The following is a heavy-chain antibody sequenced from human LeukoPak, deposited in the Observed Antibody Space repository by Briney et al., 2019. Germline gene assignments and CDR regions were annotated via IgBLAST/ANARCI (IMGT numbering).Heavy chain of an antibody. D-gene: IGHD3-9*01. J-gene: IGHJ4*02. CDR3: ARGHYDVLAASYKWTPDY. CDR2: ITSGGDYI. Sequence: RGSLRLSCAASGFTFNTFNMNWVRQAPGKGLEWVSSITSGGDYIYYADSVKGRFATSRDNAKNSLSLQLNSLRVEDTAVYYCARGHYDVLAASYKWTPDYWGQGTLVTVSS. V-gene: IGHV3-21*01. CDR1: GFTFNTFN.